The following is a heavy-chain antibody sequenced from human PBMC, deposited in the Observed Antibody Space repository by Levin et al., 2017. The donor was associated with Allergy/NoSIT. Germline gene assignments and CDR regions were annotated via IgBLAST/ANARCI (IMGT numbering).Heavy chain of an antibody. V-gene: IGHV3-49*04. Sequence: GESLKISCTGSGFTFGDYAMSWVRQAPGKGLEWVCFIRNKAHGGTTEYAASVKGRLTISRDDSKSIAYLQMNSLKTEDTAVYFCARGGPPNYDYNWGSYRDGYSDYWGQGTLVTVSS. J-gene: IGHJ4*02. CDR3: ARGGPPNYDYNWGSYRDGYSDY. CDR1: GFTFGDYA. D-gene: IGHD3-16*02. CDR2: IRNKAHGGTT.